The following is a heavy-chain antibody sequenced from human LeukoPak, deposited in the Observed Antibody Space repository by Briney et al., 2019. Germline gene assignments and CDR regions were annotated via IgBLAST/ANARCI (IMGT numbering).Heavy chain of an antibody. Sequence: PSETLSLTCIVSGGSISSYYWSWIRQPPGKGLEWIGYIYYSGSTNYNPSLKSRVTISVDTSKNQFSLRLSSVTAADTAVYYCARATALGVDAFDIWGQGTMVTVSS. CDR3: ARATALGVDAFDI. J-gene: IGHJ3*02. V-gene: IGHV4-59*01. D-gene: IGHD3-10*01. CDR2: IYYSGST. CDR1: GGSISSYY.